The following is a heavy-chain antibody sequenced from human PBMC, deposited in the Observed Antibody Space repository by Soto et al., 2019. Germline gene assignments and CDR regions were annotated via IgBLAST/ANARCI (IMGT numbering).Heavy chain of an antibody. CDR3: ARASSSSSAADY. V-gene: IGHV4-31*03. D-gene: IGHD6-6*01. J-gene: IGHJ4*02. Sequence: PSETLSLTCSVSGESISSGGYYWSWIRHLPGKGLEWIGYIYDTESAYYNPPLKSRVSISMDTSENHFAMRLTSVTAADSAVYYCARASSSSSAADYWGQGLQVTVSS. CDR2: IYDTESA. CDR1: GESISSGGYY.